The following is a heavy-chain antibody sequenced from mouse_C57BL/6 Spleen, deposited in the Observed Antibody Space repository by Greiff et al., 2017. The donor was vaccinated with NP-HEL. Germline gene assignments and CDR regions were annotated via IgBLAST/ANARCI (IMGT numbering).Heavy chain of an antibody. D-gene: IGHD2-4*01. V-gene: IGHV1-9*01. CDR3: ASFDYGYAMGY. Sequence: VQLQQSGAELMKPWASVKLSCKATGYTFTGYWIEWVKQTPGHGLEWMGEILPGSGSTNYNEKFKGKATFTADASSKLAYMQLSSLTTEDSAIYYYASFDYGYAMGYWGQGTSVTASS. CDR1: GYTFTGYW. J-gene: IGHJ4*01. CDR2: ILPGSGST.